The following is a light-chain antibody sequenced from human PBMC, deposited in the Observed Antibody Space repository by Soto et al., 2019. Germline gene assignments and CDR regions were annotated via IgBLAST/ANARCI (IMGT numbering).Light chain of an antibody. CDR3: GTWDTSLRVFYV. V-gene: IGLV1-51*01. J-gene: IGLJ1*01. Sequence: QSALTQPPSVSAAPGQNVTISCSGTSSNIGNNYVSWYQHLPGTAPRILIYDNYKRPSGIPDRFSGFKSGTSATLGITGLQTGDEADYYCGTWDTSLRVFYVFGSGTKVTVL. CDR1: SSNIGNNY. CDR2: DNY.